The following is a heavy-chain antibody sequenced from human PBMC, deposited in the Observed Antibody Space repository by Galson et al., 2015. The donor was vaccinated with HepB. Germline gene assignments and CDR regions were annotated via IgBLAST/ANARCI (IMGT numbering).Heavy chain of an antibody. CDR2: IYTGGRT. Sequence: SLRLSCAASGFTFSGSAIHWVRQAPGKGLEWVSLIYTGGRTYYADSVKGRFTISRDNSKNTLYLQMSSLRAEDTAVYYCARGRGYNWNDVFQYYYYYGMDVWGQGTTITVSS. CDR1: GFTFSGSA. J-gene: IGHJ6*02. V-gene: IGHV3-53*01. CDR3: ARGRGYNWNDVFQYYYYYGMDV. D-gene: IGHD1-20*01.